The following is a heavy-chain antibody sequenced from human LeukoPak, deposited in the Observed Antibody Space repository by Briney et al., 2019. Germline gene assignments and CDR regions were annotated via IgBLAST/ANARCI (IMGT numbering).Heavy chain of an antibody. CDR2: ISGSGGST. CDR3: AKSVSGYSYGAIDY. J-gene: IGHJ4*02. CDR1: GFAFSSYA. D-gene: IGHD5-18*01. Sequence: GGSLRLSCAASGFAFSSYAMSWVRQAPGKGLEWVSAISGSGGSTYYADSVKGRFTISRDNSKNTLYLQMNSLRAEDTAVYYCAKSVSGYSYGAIDYWGQGTLVTVSS. V-gene: IGHV3-23*01.